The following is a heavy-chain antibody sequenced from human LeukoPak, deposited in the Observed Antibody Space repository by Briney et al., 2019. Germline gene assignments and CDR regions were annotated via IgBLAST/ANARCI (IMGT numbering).Heavy chain of an antibody. J-gene: IGHJ4*02. V-gene: IGHV3-21*01. D-gene: IGHD5/OR15-5a*01. CDR3: ATHSSHGVSVY. CDR2: ISNGGRYL. Sequence: GGSLRLSCAAPLFHFRSHNSDPVRQAPGKGLEWVSSISNGGRYLYYADSVKGRFTISRDNAKNSLYLQMNSLRAEDTAVYYCATHSSHGVSVYWGQGTLVTVSS. CDR1: LFHFRSHN.